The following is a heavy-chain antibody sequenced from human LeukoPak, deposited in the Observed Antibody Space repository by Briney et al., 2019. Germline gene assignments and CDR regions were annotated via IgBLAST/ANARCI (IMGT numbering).Heavy chain of an antibody. CDR2: ISSSGSTI. CDR1: GFTFSDYY. J-gene: IGHJ4*02. Sequence: GGSLRLSCAASGFTFSDYYMSWIRQAPGKGLELVSYISSSGSTIYYADSVKGRFTISRDNAKNSLYLQMNSLRAEDTAVYYCARDHKPYYFDYWGQGTLVTVSS. V-gene: IGHV3-11*04. CDR3: ARDHKPYYFDY.